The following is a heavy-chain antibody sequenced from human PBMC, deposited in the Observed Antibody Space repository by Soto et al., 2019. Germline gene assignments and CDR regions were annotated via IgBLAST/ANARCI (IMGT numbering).Heavy chain of an antibody. Sequence: QVQLQQWGAGLLKPSETLSLTCAVYGGSFSGYYWSWIRQPPGKGLEWIGEINHSGSTNYNPSLKSRVTISVDTSRTQFSLKLSSVTAADTAVYYCARATGRITMVRGVIISQNWFDPWGQGTLVTVSS. V-gene: IGHV4-34*01. CDR3: ARATGRITMVRGVIISQNWFDP. D-gene: IGHD3-10*01. CDR1: GGSFSGYY. J-gene: IGHJ5*02. CDR2: INHSGST.